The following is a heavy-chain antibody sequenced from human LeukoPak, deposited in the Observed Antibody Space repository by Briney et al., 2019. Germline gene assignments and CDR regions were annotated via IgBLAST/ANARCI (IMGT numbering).Heavy chain of an antibody. V-gene: IGHV5-51*01. Sequence: GGSLEISCQGSGSIFTSYWIGWVRQLPGKGLEWMGIIYPGDSDTRYRPSFQGQATISADKSISTAYLQWSSLKASDTAMYYCARHPNWNSGQGAFDIWGQGTMVTVSS. CDR1: GSIFTSYW. CDR3: ARHPNWNSGQGAFDI. CDR2: IYPGDSDT. J-gene: IGHJ3*02. D-gene: IGHD1-7*01.